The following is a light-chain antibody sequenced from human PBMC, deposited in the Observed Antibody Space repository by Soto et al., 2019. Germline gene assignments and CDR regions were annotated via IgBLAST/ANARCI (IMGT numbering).Light chain of an antibody. CDR3: QQPRMDPST. CDR1: QDIAIY. CDR2: AAS. J-gene: IGKJ4*01. Sequence: IQLTQSPSSLSASVGDRVTITCRASQDIAIYLAWYQQKPGEAPKLLIYAASTLYGGVPSRFSGSGSGTDFALTITSLQAEDFATHYCQQPRMDPSTFGGGTKGDIK. V-gene: IGKV1-9*01.